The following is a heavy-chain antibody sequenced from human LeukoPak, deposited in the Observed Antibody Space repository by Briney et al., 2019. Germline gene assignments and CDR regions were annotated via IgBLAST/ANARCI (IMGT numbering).Heavy chain of an antibody. Sequence: PSETLSLTCTVSGGFISSSSYYWGWIRQPPGKGLEWIGSIYYSWSTYYNPSLKSRVTISVDTSKNQFSLKLSSVTAADTAVYYCASPPGYCSGGSCSYWYFDLWGRGTLVAVSS. J-gene: IGHJ2*01. CDR2: IYYSWST. V-gene: IGHV4-39*07. CDR3: ASPPGYCSGGSCSYWYFDL. D-gene: IGHD2-15*01. CDR1: GGFISSSSYY.